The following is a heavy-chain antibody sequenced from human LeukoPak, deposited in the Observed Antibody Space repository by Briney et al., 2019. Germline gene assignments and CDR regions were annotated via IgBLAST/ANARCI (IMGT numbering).Heavy chain of an antibody. Sequence: ASVKVSCKASGGTFSSYAISWVRQAPGQGLEWMGGIIPIFGTANYAQKFQGRVTMTTDTSTTTSYMQLRSLRSDDTAMYYCARVDGYNYGRPFDYWGQGTLLTVSS. J-gene: IGHJ4*02. CDR2: IIPIFGTA. CDR3: ARVDGYNYGRPFDY. CDR1: GGTFSSYA. D-gene: IGHD5-18*01. V-gene: IGHV1-69*05.